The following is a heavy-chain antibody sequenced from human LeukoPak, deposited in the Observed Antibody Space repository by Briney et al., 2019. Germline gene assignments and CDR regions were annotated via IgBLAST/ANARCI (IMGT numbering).Heavy chain of an antibody. CDR2: IYYSGST. CDR3: ARTTEGGYTYDYFYYYYMDV. J-gene: IGHJ6*03. V-gene: IGHV4-59*01. Sequence: SETLSLTCTVSGGSISSYYWSWIRQPPGKGLEWIGYIYYSGSTNYNPSLKSRVTISVDASKNQFSLKLSSVTAADTAVYYCARTTEGGYTYDYFYYYYMDVWGKGTTVTLSS. D-gene: IGHD5-18*01. CDR1: GGSISSYY.